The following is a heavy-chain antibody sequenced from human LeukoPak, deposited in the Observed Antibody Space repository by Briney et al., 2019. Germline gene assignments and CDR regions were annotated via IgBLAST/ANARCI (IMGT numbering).Heavy chain of an antibody. D-gene: IGHD4-17*01. CDR1: GFTASSNY. Sequence: GGSLRLSCAASGFTASSNYMSWVRQAPGKGLEWVSVIYSGGSTYYADSVKGRFTISRDNSKNTLYLQMNSLRAEDTAVYYCASTFYGDSPPYWGQGTLVTVSS. CDR2: IYSGGST. J-gene: IGHJ4*02. CDR3: ASTFYGDSPPY. V-gene: IGHV3-66*01.